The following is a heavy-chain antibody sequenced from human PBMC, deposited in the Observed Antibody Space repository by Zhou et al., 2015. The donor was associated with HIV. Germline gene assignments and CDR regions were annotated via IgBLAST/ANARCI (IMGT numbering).Heavy chain of an antibody. D-gene: IGHD5-18*01. V-gene: IGHV3-30*03. CDR2: KGTDTKSDATNI. J-gene: IGHJ4*02. CDR1: GFTFSSYG. CDR3: ARDTGVGGYSSGSFDY. Sequence: QVQLVESGGGVVQPGRSLRLSCAASGFTFSSYGMHWVRQAPGKGLEWVAFKGTDTKSDATNIYYSDSVKGRFAVSRDNSRNTVFLEMSSLRVDDTAVYFCARDTGVGGYSSGSFDYCGQGTLVTVSS.